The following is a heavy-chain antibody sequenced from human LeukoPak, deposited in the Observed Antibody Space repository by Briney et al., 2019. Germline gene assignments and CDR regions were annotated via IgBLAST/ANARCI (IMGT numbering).Heavy chain of an antibody. Sequence: SETLSLTCAVSGDSISTNHWWSWVRQRPGKGLEWIGYISYSGSTYYKPSLKSRVTISVDTSKNQFSLKLSSVTAADTAVYYCARAGDNYYGSGTTIGYWGQGTLVTVSS. CDR3: ARAGDNYYGSGTTIGY. J-gene: IGHJ4*02. CDR2: ISYSGST. D-gene: IGHD3-10*01. V-gene: IGHV4-31*11. CDR1: GDSISTNHW.